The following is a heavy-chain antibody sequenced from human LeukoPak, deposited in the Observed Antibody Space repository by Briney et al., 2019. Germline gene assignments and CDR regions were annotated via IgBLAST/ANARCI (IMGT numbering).Heavy chain of an antibody. D-gene: IGHD6-6*01. CDR2: ISSSSSYI. J-gene: IGHJ5*02. V-gene: IGHV3-21*01. CDR3: ARGIAALGFDP. Sequence: GGSLRLSCAASGFTFSSYSMNWVRQAPGKGLEWVSSISSSSSYIYYADSVKGRFTISRDNAKNSLYLQMSSLRAEDTAVYYCARGIAALGFDPWGQGTLVTVSS. CDR1: GFTFSSYS.